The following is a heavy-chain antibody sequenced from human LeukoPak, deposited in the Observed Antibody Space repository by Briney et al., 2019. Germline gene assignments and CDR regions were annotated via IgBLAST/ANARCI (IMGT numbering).Heavy chain of an antibody. Sequence: GGSLRLSCAATGFTFSSYSMNWVRQAPGKGLEWVSYISSSSTIYYADSVKGRFTISRDNAKNSLYLQMNSLRAEDTAVYYCARASSIAAAWGQGTLVTVSS. D-gene: IGHD6-13*01. CDR3: ARASSIAAA. CDR2: ISSSSTI. V-gene: IGHV3-48*04. J-gene: IGHJ5*02. CDR1: GFTFSSYS.